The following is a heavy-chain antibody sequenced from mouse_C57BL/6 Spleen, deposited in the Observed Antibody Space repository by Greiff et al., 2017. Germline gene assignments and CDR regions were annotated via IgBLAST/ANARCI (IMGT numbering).Heavy chain of an antibody. CDR1: GYAFSSSW. CDR3: ARIYYDYLFDY. J-gene: IGHJ2*01. V-gene: IGHV1-82*01. CDR2: IYPGDGDT. Sequence: VQLQQSGPELVKPGASVKISCKASGYAFSSSWMNWVKQRPGKGLEWIGRIYPGDGDTNYNGKFKGKATLTADKSSSTAYMQLSSLTSEDSAVYVCARIYYDYLFDYWGQGTTLTVSS. D-gene: IGHD2-4*01.